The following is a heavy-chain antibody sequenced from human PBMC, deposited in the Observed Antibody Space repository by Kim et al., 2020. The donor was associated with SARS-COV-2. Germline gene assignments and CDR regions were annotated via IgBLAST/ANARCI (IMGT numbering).Heavy chain of an antibody. CDR2: INPSGST. V-gene: IGHV4-34*01. J-gene: IGHJ4*02. Sequence: SETLSLTCAVYGGSFSGYYWSWIRQSPGKGLEYIGEINPSGSTNYNPSLKSRVAISIDTSKNQFSLRLSSVTAADTAVYYCATTSGNWRFFDFWGQGTLVTVSS. CDR3: ATTSGNWRFFDF. CDR1: GGSFSGYY. D-gene: IGHD1-1*01.